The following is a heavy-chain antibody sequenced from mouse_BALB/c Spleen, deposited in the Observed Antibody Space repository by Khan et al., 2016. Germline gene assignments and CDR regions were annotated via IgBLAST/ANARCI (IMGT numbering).Heavy chain of an antibody. CDR1: GYRITSYY. CDR3: ARWRPAWYFDV. V-gene: IGHV1-66*01. CDR2: IFPGSDNS. J-gene: IGHJ1*01. Sequence: QVQLQQSGPELVKPGASVKISCKASGYRITSYYIHWVKQRPGQGLEWNGWIFPGSDNSYYNEKFKGKATLTADTSSNTAYIQLSSLTSEDSTVYFCARWRPAWYFDVWGAGTTITVSS.